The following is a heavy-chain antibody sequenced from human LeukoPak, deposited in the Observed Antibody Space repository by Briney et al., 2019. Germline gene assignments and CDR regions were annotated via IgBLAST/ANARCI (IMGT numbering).Heavy chain of an antibody. CDR1: GYTFSSYG. V-gene: IGHV1-18*01. CDR2: ISAYNGNT. J-gene: IGHJ4*02. CDR3: ARDKGGSDYDFWSGLDY. D-gene: IGHD3-3*01. Sequence: ASVKVSCKASGYTFSSYGFTWVRQAPGQGLEWVGWISAYNGNTNYAQKLQGRVTMTTDTSTSTAYMELRSLRSDDTAVYYCARDKGGSDYDFWSGLDYWGQGTQVTVSS.